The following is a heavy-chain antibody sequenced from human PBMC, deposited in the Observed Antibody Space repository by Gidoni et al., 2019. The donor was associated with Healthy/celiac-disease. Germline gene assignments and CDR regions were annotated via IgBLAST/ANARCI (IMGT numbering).Heavy chain of an antibody. D-gene: IGHD3-22*01. CDR1: GFTFSRYG. CDR3: ARDYLTMTGAYFDY. V-gene: IGHV3-30*03. CDR2: ISYDGSNK. J-gene: IGHJ4*02. Sequence: QVQLVESGGGVVQPGRSLRLSCAASGFTFSRYGLHWVRQAPGKGLEGVAVISYDGSNKYYADSVKGRFTISRDNSKNTLYLQMNSLRAEDTAVYYCARDYLTMTGAYFDYWGQGTLVTVSS.